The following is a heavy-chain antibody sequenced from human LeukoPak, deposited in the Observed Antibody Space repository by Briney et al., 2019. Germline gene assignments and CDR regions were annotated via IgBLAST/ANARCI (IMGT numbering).Heavy chain of an antibody. CDR1: GFTFSSYV. CDR3: VTRGTTGTKYLEH. V-gene: IGHV3-23*01. Sequence: GGSLRLSCAASGFTFSSYVMTWVRQAPGIGLEWVSTISVGGGSTYYADSVKGRFTNSRDNSKNTLHLQMNSLRVGDTAVYYCVTRGTTGTKYLEHWGQGTLVTVSS. CDR2: ISVGGGST. D-gene: IGHD1-1*01. J-gene: IGHJ4*02.